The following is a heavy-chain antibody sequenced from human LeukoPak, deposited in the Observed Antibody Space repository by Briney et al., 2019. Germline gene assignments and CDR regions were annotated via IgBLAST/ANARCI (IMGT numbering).Heavy chain of an antibody. CDR2: IYYSGST. V-gene: IGHV4-59*12. CDR1: GGSISSYY. CDR3: ARDYYDSSGDRTDYNWFDP. Sequence: SETLSLTCTVSGGSISSYYWSWIRQPPGKGLEWIGYIYYSGSTDYNPSLKSRVTISVDTSKNQFSLKLSSVTAADTAVYYCARDYYDSSGDRTDYNWFDPWGQGTLVTVSS. D-gene: IGHD3-22*01. J-gene: IGHJ5*02.